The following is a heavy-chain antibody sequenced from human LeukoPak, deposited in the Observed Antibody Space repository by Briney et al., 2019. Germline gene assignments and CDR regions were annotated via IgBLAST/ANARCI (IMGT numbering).Heavy chain of an antibody. CDR3: ARGYGLRRNYGDYVSVDYFDY. J-gene: IGHJ4*02. CDR2: IYTSGST. Sequence: SETLSLTCTVSGGSISSGSYYWSWIRQPAGKGLEWIGRIYTSGSTNYNPSLKSRVTMSVDTSKNQFSLKLSSVTAADTAVYYCARGYGLRRNYGDYVSVDYFDYWGQGALVTVSS. CDR1: GGSISSGSYY. V-gene: IGHV4-61*02. D-gene: IGHD4-17*01.